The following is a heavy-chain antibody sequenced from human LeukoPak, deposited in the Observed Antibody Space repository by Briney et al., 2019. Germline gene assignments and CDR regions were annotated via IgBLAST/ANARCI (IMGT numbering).Heavy chain of an antibody. V-gene: IGHV3-30*02. J-gene: IGHJ4*02. D-gene: IGHD4-11*01. CDR3: AKGEKGTVTPLFYFDY. Sequence: GGSLRLSCAASGFTFSSYGMHWVRQAPGKGLEWVAFIRYDGSNKYYADSVKGRFTISRDNSKNTLYLQMNSLRAEDTAVYYCAKGEKGTVTPLFYFDYWGQGTLVTVSS. CDR1: GFTFSSYG. CDR2: IRYDGSNK.